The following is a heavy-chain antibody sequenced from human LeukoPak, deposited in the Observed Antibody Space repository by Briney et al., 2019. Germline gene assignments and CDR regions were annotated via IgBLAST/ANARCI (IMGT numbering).Heavy chain of an antibody. V-gene: IGHV1-18*01. D-gene: IGHD3-10*01. Sequence: ASVKVSCKASGGTFSSYAISWVRQAPGQGLEWMGWISAYNGNTNYAQKLQGRVTMTTDTSTSTAYMELRSLRSDDTAVYYCARVGWRGDYFDYWGQGTLVTVSS. J-gene: IGHJ4*02. CDR2: ISAYNGNT. CDR3: ARVGWRGDYFDY. CDR1: GGTFSSYA.